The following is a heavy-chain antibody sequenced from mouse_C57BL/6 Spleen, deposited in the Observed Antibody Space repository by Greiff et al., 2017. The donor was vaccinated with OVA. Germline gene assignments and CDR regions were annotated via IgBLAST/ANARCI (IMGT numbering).Heavy chain of an antibody. CDR3: ARRGIYFDY. J-gene: IGHJ2*01. CDR1: GYTFTSYW. CDR2: IDPSDSYT. Sequence: VQLQQSGAELVMPGASVKLSCKASGYTFTSYWMHWVKQRPGQGLEWIGEIDPSDSYTNYNQKFKGKSTLTVDKSSSTAYMQLSSLTSEDSAVYYCARRGIYFDYWGQGTTLTVSA. V-gene: IGHV1-69*01.